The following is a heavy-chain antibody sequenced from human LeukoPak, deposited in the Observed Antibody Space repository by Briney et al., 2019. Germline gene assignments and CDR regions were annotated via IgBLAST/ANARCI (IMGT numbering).Heavy chain of an antibody. D-gene: IGHD6-13*01. Sequence: GGSLRLSCAASGFTFGSYGMHWVRQAPGKGLEWVSYISSSGSTIYYADSVKGRFTISRDNAKNSLYLQMNSLRAEDTAVYHCARDYPGIAAVFDYWGQGTLVTVSS. CDR3: ARDYPGIAAVFDY. V-gene: IGHV3-48*04. CDR2: ISSSGSTI. J-gene: IGHJ4*02. CDR1: GFTFGSYG.